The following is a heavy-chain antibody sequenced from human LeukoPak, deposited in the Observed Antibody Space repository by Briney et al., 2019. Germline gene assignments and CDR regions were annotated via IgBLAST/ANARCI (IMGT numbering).Heavy chain of an antibody. J-gene: IGHJ4*02. Sequence: SVKVSCKASGYTFTSYGISWVRQAPGQGLEWMGGIIPIFGTANYAQKFQGRVTITADESTSTAYMELSSLRSEDTAVYYCSVVVVPAAVIFDYWGQGTLVTVSS. CDR1: GYTFTSYG. CDR3: SVVVVPAAVIFDY. CDR2: IIPIFGTA. V-gene: IGHV1-69*13. D-gene: IGHD2-2*01.